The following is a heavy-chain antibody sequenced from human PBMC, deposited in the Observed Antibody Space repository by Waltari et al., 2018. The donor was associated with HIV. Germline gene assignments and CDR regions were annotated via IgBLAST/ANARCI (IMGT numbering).Heavy chain of an antibody. V-gene: IGHV4-4*02. Sequence: QVQLQESGPGLVKPSETLSLTCAVSGGSISSYNWWSWVRQTPGKGLEWIGEMYHSGRTNYNPSLKSRVTIVVDKSKNQFSLKVTSVTAADTAVYYCARVLTGDYGSSRFDPWGQGTLVTVSS. CDR3: ARVLTGDYGSSRFDP. J-gene: IGHJ5*02. CDR1: GGSISSYNW. CDR2: MYHSGRT. D-gene: IGHD4-17*01.